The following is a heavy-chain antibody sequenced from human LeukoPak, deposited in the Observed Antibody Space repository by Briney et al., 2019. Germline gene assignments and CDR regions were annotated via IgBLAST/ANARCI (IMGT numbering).Heavy chain of an antibody. J-gene: IGHJ4*02. V-gene: IGHV1-69*13. Sequence: GASVKVSCKASGGTFSSYAISWVRQAPGQGLEWMGGIIPIFGTANYAQKFQGRVTITADESTSTAYMELSSLRSEDTAVYYCARSDIAVAGKLSYWGQGTLVTVSS. CDR2: IIPIFGTA. CDR3: ARSDIAVAGKLSY. CDR1: GGTFSSYA. D-gene: IGHD6-19*01.